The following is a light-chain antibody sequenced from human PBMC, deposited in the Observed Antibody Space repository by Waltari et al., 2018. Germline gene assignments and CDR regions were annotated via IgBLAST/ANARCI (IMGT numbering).Light chain of an antibody. J-gene: IGLJ3*02. V-gene: IGLV8-61*01. CDR1: SCSESTSSY. CDR2: STN. Sequence: QTVVTTEPSLSVSSGGTVTLTCGLRSCSESTSSYPSCYQQTPGQAPRPLIYSTNTRSSGVPDRFSGSILGNKAALTITGAQADDECDYHCVLYMGGGIMFGGGTKLTVL. CDR3: VLYMGGGIM.